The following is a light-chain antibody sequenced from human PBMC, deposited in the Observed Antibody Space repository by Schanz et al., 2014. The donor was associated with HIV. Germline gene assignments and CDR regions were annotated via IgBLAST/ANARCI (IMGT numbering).Light chain of an antibody. V-gene: IGKV3-20*01. CDR2: GAS. CDR3: QQYNNWPWT. CDR1: QSVSSSY. J-gene: IGKJ1*01. Sequence: EIVLTQSPGTLSLSPGERATLSCRTSQSVSSSYLAWYQQKPGQAPRLLIYGASSRATGIPDGFSGSGSGTDFALTISRLEPEDFAVYYCQQYNNWPWTFGQGTRV.